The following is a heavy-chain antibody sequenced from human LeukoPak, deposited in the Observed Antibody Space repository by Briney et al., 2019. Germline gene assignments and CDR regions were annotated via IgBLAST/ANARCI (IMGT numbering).Heavy chain of an antibody. Sequence: GGSLRLSCAASGFIFSSYWMSWVRQAPGKGLEWVANIKQDGSENYYVDSVKGRFTISRDNAENSLYLQMNSLRVEDTAVYYCARTDSSGYDGYWGQGTLVTVSS. CDR3: ARTDSSGYDGY. CDR1: GFIFSSYW. CDR2: IKQDGSEN. D-gene: IGHD3-22*01. V-gene: IGHV3-7*05. J-gene: IGHJ4*02.